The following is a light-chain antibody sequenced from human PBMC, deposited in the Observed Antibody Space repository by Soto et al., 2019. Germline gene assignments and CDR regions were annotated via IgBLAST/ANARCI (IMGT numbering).Light chain of an antibody. CDR3: QQYNSYSRT. Sequence: DIQMTQSPSSLSASVGDRVTITCRASQSIITYLNWYHQKAWKVPKLLIYGASSLQSGVPSRFSGSGSGTEFTLTISSLQPDDFATYYCQQYNSYSRTFGQGTKVDI. J-gene: IGKJ1*01. V-gene: IGKV1-39*01. CDR2: GAS. CDR1: QSIITY.